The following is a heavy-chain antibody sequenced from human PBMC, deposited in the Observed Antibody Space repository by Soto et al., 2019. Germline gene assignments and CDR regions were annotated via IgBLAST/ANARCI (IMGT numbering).Heavy chain of an antibody. J-gene: IGHJ4*02. D-gene: IGHD6-19*01. V-gene: IGHV3-33*08. CDR3: PRAFSPGVAGRLFDF. CDR1: GFTFSSYG. CDR2: IWYDGSIK. Sequence: GGSLRLSCVASGFTFSSYGMHWVRQAPGKGLEWLAVIWYDGSIKYYADSVKGRFTISRDDSKNALYLHMDSLRGEDSAIYYCPRAFSPGVAGRLFDFWGLGTPVTVSS.